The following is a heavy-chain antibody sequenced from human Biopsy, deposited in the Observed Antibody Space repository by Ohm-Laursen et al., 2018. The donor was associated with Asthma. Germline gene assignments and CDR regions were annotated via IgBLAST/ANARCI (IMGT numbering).Heavy chain of an antibody. V-gene: IGHV3-30-3*01. Sequence: SPRLSCAASRFTYEMHWVRQAPGKGLEWVAVIPYDGSSIYYADSVKGRFTISRDNSKNTLSLQMNSLRAEDTAVYYCARKIAARGGMGVWGQGTTVTVSS. J-gene: IGHJ6*02. CDR3: ARKIAARGGMGV. CDR1: RFTYE. CDR2: IPYDGSSI. D-gene: IGHD6-6*01.